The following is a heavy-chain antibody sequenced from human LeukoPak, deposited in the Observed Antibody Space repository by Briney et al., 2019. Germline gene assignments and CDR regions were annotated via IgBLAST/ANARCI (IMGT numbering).Heavy chain of an antibody. Sequence: SETLSLTCAVYGGSFSGYYWSWIRQPPGKGLEWIGEINHSGSTNYNPSLKSRVTISVDTSKNQFSLKLSSVTAADTAVYYCARDPDASFDIWGQGTMVTVSS. CDR3: ARDPDASFDI. CDR1: GGSFSGYY. CDR2: INHSGST. D-gene: IGHD2-2*01. J-gene: IGHJ3*02. V-gene: IGHV4-34*01.